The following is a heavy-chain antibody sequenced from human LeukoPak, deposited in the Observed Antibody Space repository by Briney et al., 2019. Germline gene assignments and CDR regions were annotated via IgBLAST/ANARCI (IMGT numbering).Heavy chain of an antibody. V-gene: IGHV4-4*07. CDR3: ARAAGAYALDV. D-gene: IGHD7-27*01. J-gene: IGHJ6*02. CDR1: GGPISPYY. Sequence: PSETLSLTCIVSGGPISPYYWSWIRQPAGKGLEWIGRIYSTGSTNYNPSFKSRVTMSVDTSKNQFSLKVSSVTAADTAVYYCARAAGAYALDVWGQGITATVSS. CDR2: IYSTGST.